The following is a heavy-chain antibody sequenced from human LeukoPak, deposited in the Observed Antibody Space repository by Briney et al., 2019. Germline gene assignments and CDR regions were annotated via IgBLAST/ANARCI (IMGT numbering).Heavy chain of an antibody. CDR1: GVSFSTTW. D-gene: IGHD3-16*01. V-gene: IGHV3-74*01. J-gene: IGHJ4*02. CDR3: ATDGAYGLTH. Sequence: HPGGSLRLSCAASGVSFSTTWMHWVRQAPGKGLMWVSHVSSDGSRTYAYSVKGRFTVSRDNNKDMVYLQMSSLRAEDTAVYYCATDGAYGLTHWGQGTLVTVSS. CDR2: VSSDGSR.